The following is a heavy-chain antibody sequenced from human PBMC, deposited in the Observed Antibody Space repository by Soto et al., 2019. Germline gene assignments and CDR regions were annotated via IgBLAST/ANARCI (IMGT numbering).Heavy chain of an antibody. V-gene: IGHV1-69*13. CDR2: IIPIFGTA. Sequence: ASVKVSCKASGGTFSSYAISWVRQAPGQGLEWMGGIIPIFGTANYAQKFQGRVTITADESTSTAYMELSSPRSEDTAVYYCARDALPIVVVVAATRNWFDPWGQGTLVTVSS. CDR3: ARDALPIVVVVAATRNWFDP. D-gene: IGHD2-15*01. J-gene: IGHJ5*02. CDR1: GGTFSSYA.